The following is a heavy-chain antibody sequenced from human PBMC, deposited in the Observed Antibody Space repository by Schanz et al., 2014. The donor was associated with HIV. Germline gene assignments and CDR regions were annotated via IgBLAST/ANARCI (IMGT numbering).Heavy chain of an antibody. J-gene: IGHJ6*02. V-gene: IGHV3-33*01. CDR2: TWYDGSNK. CDR1: GFTFRSYG. D-gene: IGHD3-9*01. Sequence: QVQLVESGGGVVQPGRSLRLSCAASGFTFRSYGMHWVRQAPGKGLEWVAVTWYDGSNKYYADSAKGRFTISRDNSKNTLYLQMSSLRAEDTAVYYCARDSYYDRSRYSGYYYYGMDVGGQGTTVTVS. CDR3: ARDSYYDRSRYSGYYYYGMDV.